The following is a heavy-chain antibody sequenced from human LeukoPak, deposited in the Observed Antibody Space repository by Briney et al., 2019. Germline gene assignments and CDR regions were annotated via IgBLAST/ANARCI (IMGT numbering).Heavy chain of an antibody. Sequence: SVKVSCKASGGTFSSYAISWVRQAPGQGLEWMGGIIPIFGTANYAQKFQGRVTITTDESTSTAYTELSSLRSEDTAVYYCARDFYYYDSSGYSPLYYFDYWGQGTLVAVSS. V-gene: IGHV1-69*05. J-gene: IGHJ4*02. D-gene: IGHD3-22*01. CDR2: IIPIFGTA. CDR3: ARDFYYYDSSGYSPLYYFDY. CDR1: GGTFSSYA.